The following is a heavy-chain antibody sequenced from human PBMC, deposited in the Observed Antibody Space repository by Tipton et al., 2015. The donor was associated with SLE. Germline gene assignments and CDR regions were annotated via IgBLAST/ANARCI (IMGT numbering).Heavy chain of an antibody. Sequence: SLRLSCAASGFTFSSYAMSWVRQAPGKGLEWVSVIYSGGSSTYYADSVKGRFTISRDNSKNTLYLQMNSLRAEDTAVYYCARVAPRNYDFWSGYPDYWGQGTLVTVSS. CDR3: ARVAPRNYDFWSGYPDY. CDR1: GFTFSSYA. J-gene: IGHJ4*02. V-gene: IGHV3-23*03. D-gene: IGHD3-3*01. CDR2: IYSGGSST.